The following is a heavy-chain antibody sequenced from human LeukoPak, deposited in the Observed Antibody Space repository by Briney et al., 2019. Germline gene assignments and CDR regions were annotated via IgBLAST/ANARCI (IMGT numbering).Heavy chain of an antibody. CDR2: INPNSGGT. V-gene: IGHV1-2*02. Sequence: ASVSVSCKASGYTFTGYYIHWVRQAPGQGLEWVGWINPNSGGTNYAQKLQGRVTMTRDTSISTAYMELSRLRSDDTAVYYCARERPRYCSGGSCYLGSFDYCGQGTLVTVSS. D-gene: IGHD2-15*01. CDR1: GYTFTGYY. J-gene: IGHJ4*02. CDR3: ARERPRYCSGGSCYLGSFDY.